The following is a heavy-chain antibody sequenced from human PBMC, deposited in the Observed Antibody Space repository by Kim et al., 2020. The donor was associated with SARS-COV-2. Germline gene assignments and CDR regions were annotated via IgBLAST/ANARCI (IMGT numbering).Heavy chain of an antibody. Sequence: NPFLKSRVTISVDTSKNQFSLKLSSVTAADTAVYYCAREIAAAGTVWFDPWGQGTLVTVSS. J-gene: IGHJ5*02. CDR3: AREIAAAGTVWFDP. V-gene: IGHV4-34*01. D-gene: IGHD6-13*01.